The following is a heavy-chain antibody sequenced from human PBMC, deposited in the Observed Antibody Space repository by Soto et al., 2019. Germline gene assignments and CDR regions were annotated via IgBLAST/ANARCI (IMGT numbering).Heavy chain of an antibody. J-gene: IGHJ4*02. CDR2: INAGNGNT. CDR1: GYTFTSYA. CDR3: ARGLNLYYFDY. V-gene: IGHV1-3*01. D-gene: IGHD1-20*01. Sequence: QVQLVQSGAEVKKPGASVKVSCKASGYTFTSYAMHWVRQAPGQRLEWMGWINAGNGNTKYSQKFQGRVTITRDTAASTAYMELSSLRSEDTAVYYCARGLNLYYFDYWGQGTLVTVSS.